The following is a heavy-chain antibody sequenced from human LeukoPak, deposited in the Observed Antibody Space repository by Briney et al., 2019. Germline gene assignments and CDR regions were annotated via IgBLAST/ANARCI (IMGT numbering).Heavy chain of an antibody. J-gene: IGHJ4*02. CDR2: ISTGGGST. Sequence: GGSLRLSCAASGFTFSSYAMSWVRQAPGKGLEWVSVISTGGGSTYYADSVKGRFTISRDNSKNTLYLQMSSLRAEDTAVYYCAKDRGAAAGRGGFDYWGRGTLVTVSS. V-gene: IGHV3-23*01. D-gene: IGHD6-13*01. CDR3: AKDRGAAAGRGGFDY. CDR1: GFTFSSYA.